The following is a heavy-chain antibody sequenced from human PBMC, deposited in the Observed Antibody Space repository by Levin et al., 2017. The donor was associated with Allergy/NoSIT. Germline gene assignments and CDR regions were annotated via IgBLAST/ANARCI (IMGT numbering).Heavy chain of an antibody. J-gene: IGHJ6*02. CDR2: ISSSSSYI. CDR3: ARETLYYYDSSGYYYPLSYGMDV. CDR1: GFTFSSYS. Sequence: GGSLRLSCAASGFTFSSYSMNWVRQAPGKGLEWVSSISSSSSYIYYADSVKGRFTISRDNAKNSLYLQMNSLRAEDTAVYYCARETLYYYDSSGYYYPLSYGMDVWGQGTTVTVSS. V-gene: IGHV3-21*01. D-gene: IGHD3-22*01.